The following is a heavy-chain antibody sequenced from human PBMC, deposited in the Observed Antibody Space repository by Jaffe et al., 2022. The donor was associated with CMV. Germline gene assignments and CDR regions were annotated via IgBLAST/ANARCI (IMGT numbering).Heavy chain of an antibody. D-gene: IGHD2-2*01. CDR1: GFTFSSYE. Sequence: EVQLVESGGGLVQPGGSLRLSCAASGFTFSSYEMNWVRQAPGKGLEWVSYISSSGSTIYYADSVKGRFTISRDNAKNSLYLQMNSLRAEDTAVYYCARGGCSSTSCYGNYMDVWGKGTTVTVSS. J-gene: IGHJ6*03. CDR2: ISSSGSTI. V-gene: IGHV3-48*03. CDR3: ARGGCSSTSCYGNYMDV.